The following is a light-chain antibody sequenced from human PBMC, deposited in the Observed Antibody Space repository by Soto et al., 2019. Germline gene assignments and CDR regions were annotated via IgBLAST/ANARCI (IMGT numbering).Light chain of an antibody. CDR2: LEGSGSY. Sequence: QLVLTQSSSASASLGSSVKLTCTLSSGHSSHIIACHQQQPGKAPRYLMKLEGSGSYNKGSGVPDRFSGSSSGADRYLTISNLQFEDEADYYCETWDSNTWVFGGGTEQTVL. J-gene: IGLJ3*02. V-gene: IGLV4-60*02. CDR3: ETWDSNTWV. CDR1: SGHSSHI.